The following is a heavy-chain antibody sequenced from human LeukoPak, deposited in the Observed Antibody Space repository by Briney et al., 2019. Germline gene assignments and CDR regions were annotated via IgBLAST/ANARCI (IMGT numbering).Heavy chain of an antibody. D-gene: IGHD6-13*01. V-gene: IGHV4-39*01. Sequence: SETLSLTCTVSGGSISSNSYYWGWIRQPPGKGLEWIGSIYYSGSTYYNPSLKSRVTISVDTSKNQFSLKLSSVTAADTAVYHCARLSPAAGPWYFDYWGQGTLVTVSS. CDR3: ARLSPAAGPWYFDY. J-gene: IGHJ4*02. CDR1: GGSISSNSYY. CDR2: IYYSGST.